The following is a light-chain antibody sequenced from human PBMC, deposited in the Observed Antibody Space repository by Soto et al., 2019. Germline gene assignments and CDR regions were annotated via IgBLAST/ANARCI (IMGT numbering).Light chain of an antibody. CDR2: SNN. CDR3: QSYDPTLRTAL. CDR1: SSNIGSNY. Sequence: QSVLTQPPSASGTPGQRVTISCSGSSSNIGSNYVYWYQQLPGTAPKLLIYSNNQRPSGVPDRFSGSKSGTSASLAISGLRSEDEADYYCQSYDPTLRTALFGGGTQLTVL. J-gene: IGLJ2*01. V-gene: IGLV1-47*02.